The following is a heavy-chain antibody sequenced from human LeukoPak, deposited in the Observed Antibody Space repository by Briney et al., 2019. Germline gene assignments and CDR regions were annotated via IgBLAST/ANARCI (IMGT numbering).Heavy chain of an antibody. CDR2: IIPIFGTA. D-gene: IGHD3-3*01. J-gene: IGHJ6*02. CDR1: GGTFSSYA. Sequence: GASVKVSCKASGGTFSSYAISWVRQAPGQGLEWMGGIIPIFGTANYAQKFQGGVTITADGSTSTAYMELSSLRSEDTAVYYCARSSEMEWLLRDREQNYYYYYGMDVWGQGTTVTVSS. CDR3: ARSSEMEWLLRDREQNYYYYYGMDV. V-gene: IGHV1-69*13.